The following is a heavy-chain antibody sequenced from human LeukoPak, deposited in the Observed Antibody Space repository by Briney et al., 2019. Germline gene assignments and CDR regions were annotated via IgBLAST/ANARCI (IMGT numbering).Heavy chain of an antibody. V-gene: IGHV3-74*01. CDR2: INSDGSST. CDR1: GYTFSSYW. CDR3: ARDRVGPYSSRRDWFDP. D-gene: IGHD6-13*01. J-gene: IGHJ5*02. Sequence: GGSLRLSCAASGYTFSSYWMHWVRQAPGKGLVWVSRINSDGSSTSYADSVKGRFTISRDNAKNTLYLQMNSLRAEDTAVYYCARDRVGPYSSRRDWFDPWGQGTLVTVSS.